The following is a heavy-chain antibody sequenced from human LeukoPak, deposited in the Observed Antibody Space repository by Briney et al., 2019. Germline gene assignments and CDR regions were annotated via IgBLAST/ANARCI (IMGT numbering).Heavy chain of an antibody. J-gene: IGHJ5*02. CDR1: GFNFRTHA. CDR2: IWRGGNYK. Sequence: GGSLRLSCSASGFNFRTHAMHWVRQAPGKGLEWVAMIWRGGNYKYYADSVKGRFSISGDDSRSRLHLQMDSLRTEDTAVYYCAIDPPDSGWAFWSWGQGALVTVSS. V-gene: IGHV3-33*01. D-gene: IGHD6-19*01. CDR3: AIDPPDSGWAFWS.